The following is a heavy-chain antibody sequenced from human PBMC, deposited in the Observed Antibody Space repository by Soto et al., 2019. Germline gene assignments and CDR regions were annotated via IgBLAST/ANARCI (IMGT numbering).Heavy chain of an antibody. CDR2: ISAYNGNT. V-gene: IGHV1-18*01. CDR1: GYTFTSYG. D-gene: IGHD1-20*01. CDR3: ARDMGRYPWDWFDP. J-gene: IGHJ5*02. Sequence: QVQLVQSGAEVKKPGASVKVSCKASGYTFTSYGISWVRQAPGQGLEWMGWISAYNGNTNYAQKLQGRVTMTTDTATSTGYMELRSLTSDDTAVYYCARDMGRYPWDWFDPWGQGTLVTVSS.